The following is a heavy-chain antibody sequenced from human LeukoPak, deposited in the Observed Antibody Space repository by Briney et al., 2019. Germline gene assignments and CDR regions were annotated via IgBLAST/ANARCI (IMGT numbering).Heavy chain of an antibody. CDR2: ISGSGGST. D-gene: IGHD2-15*01. CDR3: ANGWSPDY. J-gene: IGHJ4*02. V-gene: IGHV3-23*01. CDR1: GFTFSSYA. Sequence: GGSLRLSCAASGFTFSSYAMSWVRQAPGKGLEWVSGISGSGGSTYYADSVKGRFTIFRDNSKNTLYLQMNSLRAEDTAVYHCANGWSPDYWGRGTLVTVPS.